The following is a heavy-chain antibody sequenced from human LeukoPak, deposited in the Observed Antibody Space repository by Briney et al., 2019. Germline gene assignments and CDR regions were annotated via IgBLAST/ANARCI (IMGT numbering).Heavy chain of an antibody. CDR2: IKQDGSEK. V-gene: IGHV3-7*01. Sequence: GGSLRLSCAASGFTFSSYWMSWVRQAPGKGLEWVANIKQDGSEKYYVDSVKGRFTISRDNAKNSLYLQMNSLGAEDTAVYYCARDGEYYDFWSGYSVDYWGQGTLVTVSS. J-gene: IGHJ4*02. D-gene: IGHD3-3*01. CDR1: GFTFSSYW. CDR3: ARDGEYYDFWSGYSVDY.